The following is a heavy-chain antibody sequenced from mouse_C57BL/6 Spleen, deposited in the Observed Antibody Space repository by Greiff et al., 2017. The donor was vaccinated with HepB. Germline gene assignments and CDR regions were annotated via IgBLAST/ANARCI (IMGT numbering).Heavy chain of an antibody. Sequence: QVQLKQSGAELVMPGASVKLSCKASGYTFTSYWMHWVKQRPGQGLEWIGEIDPSDSYTNYNQKFKGKSTLTVDKSSSTAYMQLSSLTSEDSAVYYCARYGTPYAMDYWGQGTSVTVSS. D-gene: IGHD1-1*01. J-gene: IGHJ4*01. V-gene: IGHV1-69*01. CDR3: ARYGTPYAMDY. CDR1: GYTFTSYW. CDR2: IDPSDSYT.